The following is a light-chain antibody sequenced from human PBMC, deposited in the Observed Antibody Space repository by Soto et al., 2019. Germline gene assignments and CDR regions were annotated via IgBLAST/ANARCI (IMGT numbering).Light chain of an antibody. Sequence: AIRMTQSPSSLPASTGDRVTITCRASQDVSNYLVWYQQKPGKAPKVLIHAASTLQGGVSSRFSGSGSVTDFTLTINSLQSEDFATYYCQHYYSYPWTFGQGTKVEV. V-gene: IGKV1-8*01. J-gene: IGKJ1*01. CDR1: QDVSNY. CDR3: QHYYSYPWT. CDR2: AAS.